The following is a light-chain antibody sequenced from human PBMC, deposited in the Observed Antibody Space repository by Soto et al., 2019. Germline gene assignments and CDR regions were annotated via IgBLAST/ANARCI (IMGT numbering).Light chain of an antibody. J-gene: IGKJ1*01. CDR1: QGIRND. CDR3: LQDYSYPWT. V-gene: IGKV1-6*01. Sequence: AIQLTKSPCSLSSSLGYRVTITCLASQGIRNDLGWYQQNPGKAPKLLIYAASSLQSGVPSRFSGSASGTDFTRTSSSLQPEDFATYYCLQDYSYPWTFGQGTKVDIK. CDR2: AAS.